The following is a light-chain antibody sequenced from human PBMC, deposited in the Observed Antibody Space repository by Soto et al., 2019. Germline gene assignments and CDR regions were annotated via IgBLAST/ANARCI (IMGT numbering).Light chain of an antibody. Sequence: DIQLTQSPFFLSASVGDRVTITCRASQGIRSYLAWYQQRPGKAPELLIYGASTLRTGVASRFSGSGSGTEFPLTISSLQPEDFATYFCQQLNMFPPLVTFGPGTKVDIK. CDR1: QGIRSY. V-gene: IGKV1-9*01. CDR3: QQLNMFPPLVT. J-gene: IGKJ3*01. CDR2: GAS.